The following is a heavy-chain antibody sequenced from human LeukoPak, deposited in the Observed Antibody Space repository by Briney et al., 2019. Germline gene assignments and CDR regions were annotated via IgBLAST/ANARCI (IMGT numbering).Heavy chain of an antibody. D-gene: IGHD6-19*01. CDR1: GYTFTSYY. V-gene: IGHV1-46*01. CDR2: INPSGGST. CDR3: ARNSQWLRVYYYGMDV. Sequence: ASVKVSCKASGYTFTSYYMHWVRQAPGQGLEWMGIINPSGGSTSYAQKFQGRVTMTRDTSTSTVYMELSSLRSEDTAVYYCARNSQWLRVYYYGMDVWSQGTTVTVSS. J-gene: IGHJ6*02.